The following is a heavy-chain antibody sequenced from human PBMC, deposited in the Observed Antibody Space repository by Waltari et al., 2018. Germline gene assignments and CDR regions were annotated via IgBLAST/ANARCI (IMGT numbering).Heavy chain of an antibody. CDR3: AKKCGGGYFDY. D-gene: IGHD3-16*01. Sequence: QVQLVESGGGVVQPGRSLRLSCAASGFTFRSHGMHWVRQAPGKGLGWVAVISYDGSNKYYADSVKGRFTISRDNSKNTLYLQMNSLRAEDTAVYYCAKKCGGGYFDYWGQGTLVTVSS. J-gene: IGHJ4*02. CDR2: ISYDGSNK. CDR1: GFTFRSHG. V-gene: IGHV3-30*18.